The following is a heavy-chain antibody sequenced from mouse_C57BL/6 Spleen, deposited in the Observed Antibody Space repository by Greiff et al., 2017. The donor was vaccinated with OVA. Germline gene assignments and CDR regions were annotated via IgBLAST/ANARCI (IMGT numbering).Heavy chain of an antibody. V-gene: IGHV1-42*01. J-gene: IGHJ2*01. CDR3: ARPAPFDY. Sequence: EVQLQQSGPELVKPGASVKISCKASGYSFTGYYMNWVKQSPEKSLEWIGEINPSTGGTTYNQKFKAKATLTVDKSSSTAYMQLKSLTSEDSAVYYFARPAPFDYWGQGTTLTFSS. CDR1: GYSFTGYY. CDR2: INPSTGGT.